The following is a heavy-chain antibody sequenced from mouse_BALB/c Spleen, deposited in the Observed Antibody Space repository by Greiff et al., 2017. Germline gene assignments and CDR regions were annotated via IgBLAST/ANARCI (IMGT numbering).Heavy chain of an antibody. Sequence: EVQLQQSGPELVKPGASVKMSCKASGYTFTSYVMHWVKQKPGQGLEWIGYINPYNDGTKYNEKFKGKATLTSDKSSSTAYMELSSLTSEDSAVYYCARGNYYGSSYWYFDVWGAGTTVTVSS. CDR2: INPYNDGT. CDR3: ARGNYYGSSYWYFDV. CDR1: GYTFTSYV. J-gene: IGHJ1*01. D-gene: IGHD1-1*01. V-gene: IGHV1-14*01.